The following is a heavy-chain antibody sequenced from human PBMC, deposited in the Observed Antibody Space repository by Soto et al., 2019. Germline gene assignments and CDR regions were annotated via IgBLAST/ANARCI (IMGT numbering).Heavy chain of an antibody. Sequence: GGSLRLSCAASGFTVSSNYMSWVRQAPGKGLEWVSVIYSGGSTYYADSVKGRFTISRDNSKNTLYLQMKSLSAEDTAVYYCARDCSGGSCYYYYGMDVWGQGTTVTVSS. V-gene: IGHV3-53*01. D-gene: IGHD2-15*01. CDR1: GFTVSSNY. CDR3: ARDCSGGSCYYYYGMDV. J-gene: IGHJ6*02. CDR2: IYSGGST.